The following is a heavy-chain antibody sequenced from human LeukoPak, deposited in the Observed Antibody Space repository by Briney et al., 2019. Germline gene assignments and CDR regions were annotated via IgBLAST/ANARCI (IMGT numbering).Heavy chain of an antibody. D-gene: IGHD3-22*01. CDR1: GYTLTELS. J-gene: IGHJ4*02. CDR2: FDPEDGET. V-gene: IGHV1-24*01. Sequence: GALVKVSCKVSGYTLTELSMHWVRQAPGKGLEWMGGFDPEDGETIYAQKFQGRVTMTEDTSTDTAYMELSSLRSEDTAVYYCATDQGPSSRNYYDSSGFDYWGQGTLVTVSS. CDR3: ATDQGPSSRNYYDSSGFDY.